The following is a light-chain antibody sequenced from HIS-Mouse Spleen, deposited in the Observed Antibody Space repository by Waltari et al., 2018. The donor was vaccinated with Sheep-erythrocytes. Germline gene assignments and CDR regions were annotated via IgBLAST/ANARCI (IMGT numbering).Light chain of an antibody. J-gene: IGKJ5*01. CDR1: QSVSSY. CDR3: QQRSNWPPIT. Sequence: EIVFTQSPATLSLSPGERATLSCRASQSVSSYLAWYQQKPGQAPSLLIYDASNRATGIPARFSGSGSGTDFTLTISSLEPEDFAVYYCQQRSNWPPITFGKGTRLEIK. V-gene: IGKV3-11*01. CDR2: DAS.